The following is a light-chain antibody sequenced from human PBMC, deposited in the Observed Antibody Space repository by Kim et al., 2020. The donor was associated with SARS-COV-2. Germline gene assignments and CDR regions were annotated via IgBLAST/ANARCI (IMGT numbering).Light chain of an antibody. CDR3: SAWERCLTPLA. V-gene: IGLV10-54*01. CDR1: SNNVGNQV. J-gene: IGLJ7*01. Sequence: PATRTCSWNSNNVGNQVASLLQHHQGLPPKPLSHSNNTRPSGISEGLSASRSGNTASLTITGLQPEDEADSYCSAWERCLTPLAFGRGSQLSVL. CDR2: SNN.